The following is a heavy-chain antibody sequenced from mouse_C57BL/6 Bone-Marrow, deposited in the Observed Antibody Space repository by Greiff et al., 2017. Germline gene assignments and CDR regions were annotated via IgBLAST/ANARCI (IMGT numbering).Heavy chain of an antibody. V-gene: IGHV14-4*01. CDR1: GFNIKDDY. J-gene: IGHJ2*01. Sequence: VHVKQSGAELVRPGASVKLSCTASGFNIKDDYMHWVKQRPEQGLEWIGWIDDENGDTEYASKFQGKATITADTSSNTAYLQLSSLTSEDTAVYYCTSYYYGSSYFDDWGQGTTLTVSS. CDR3: TSYYYGSSYFDD. D-gene: IGHD1-1*01. CDR2: IDDENGDT.